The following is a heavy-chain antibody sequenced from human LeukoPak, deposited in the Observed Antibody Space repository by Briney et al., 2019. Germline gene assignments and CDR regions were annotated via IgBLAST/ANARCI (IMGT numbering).Heavy chain of an antibody. Sequence: HPGGSLRLSCAASGFTFSSYGMHWVRQAPGKGLEWVAFIRYDGSNKYYADSVKGRFAISRDNSKNTLYLQMNSLRAEDTAVYYCAKDLSLGSGSYSDPWGQGTLVTVSS. D-gene: IGHD3-10*01. CDR2: IRYDGSNK. CDR1: GFTFSSYG. V-gene: IGHV3-30*02. CDR3: AKDLSLGSGSYSDP. J-gene: IGHJ5*02.